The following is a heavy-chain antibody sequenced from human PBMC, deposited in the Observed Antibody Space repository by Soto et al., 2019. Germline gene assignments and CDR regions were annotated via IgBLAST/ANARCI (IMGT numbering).Heavy chain of an antibody. Sequence: EVQLLESGGGLVQPGGSLRLSCAASGFTFSSYAMSWVRQAPGKGLEWVSALTGSGGTTYYADSVKGRFTIYRDNSKNTVYLQMNSLRAEDTAVYYCAKGGDEVVATHKDAFDVWGHGTMVTVSS. V-gene: IGHV3-23*01. CDR1: GFTFSSYA. D-gene: IGHD2-15*01. CDR3: AKGGDEVVATHKDAFDV. CDR2: LTGSGGTT. J-gene: IGHJ3*01.